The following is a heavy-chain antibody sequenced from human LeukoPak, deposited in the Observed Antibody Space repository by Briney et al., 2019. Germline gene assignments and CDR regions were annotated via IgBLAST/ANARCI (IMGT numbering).Heavy chain of an antibody. CDR1: GYIFTGYY. D-gene: IGHD3-16*01. CDR2: INPNSGGT. J-gene: IGHJ4*02. CDR3: ARVWGYAANLNY. V-gene: IGHV1-2*02. Sequence: ASVKVSCKASGYIFTGYYMHWVRQAPGQGLEWMGWINPNSGGTNYAQKFQGRVTMTRDTSISTAYMELSRLRSDDTAVYYCARVWGYAANLNYWGQGTLVTVSS.